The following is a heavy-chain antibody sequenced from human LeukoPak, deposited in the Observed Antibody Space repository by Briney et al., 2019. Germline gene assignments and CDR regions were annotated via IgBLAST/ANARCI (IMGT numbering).Heavy chain of an antibody. V-gene: IGHV3-66*01. CDR1: GFTVSSNS. J-gene: IGHJ4*02. CDR2: IYSGGGT. CDR3: ARGRPRDY. D-gene: IGHD6-6*01. Sequence: PGESLRLSCAASGFTVSSNSMTWVRQAPGKGLEWVSIIYSGGGTFYAGSVKGRFTISRDNSKNTVYLQVNGLRAEDTAVYYCARGRPRDYWGQGTLVIVSS.